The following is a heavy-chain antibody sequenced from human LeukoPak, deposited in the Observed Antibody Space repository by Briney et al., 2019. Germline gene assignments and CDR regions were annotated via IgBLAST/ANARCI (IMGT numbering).Heavy chain of an antibody. D-gene: IGHD1-1*01. J-gene: IGHJ3*01. V-gene: IGHV3-74*01. CDR3: TRVFGTWLPAV. CDR2: ISSDGTNT. Sequence: PGGSLRLSCAASGFTFSSHWMHWVRQAPGKGLVWVSRISSDGTNTNYADSVKGRFTISRDNAKNTLYLQMNSLRAEDTAVYYCTRVFGTWLPAVWGQGTMVTVSS. CDR1: GFTFSSHW.